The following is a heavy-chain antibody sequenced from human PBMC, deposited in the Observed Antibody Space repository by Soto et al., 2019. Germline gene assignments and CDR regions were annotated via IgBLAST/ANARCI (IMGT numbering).Heavy chain of an antibody. CDR2: IYYSGST. D-gene: IGHD4-17*01. CDR3: ARDSPTTVTTGSLDAFDI. CDR1: GGSISSYY. Sequence: KPSETLSLTCTVSGGSISSYYWSWIRQPPGKGLEWIGYIYYSGSTNYNPSLKSRVTISVDTSKNQFSLKLSSVTAADTAVYYCARDSPTTVTTGSLDAFDIWGQGTMVTVSS. V-gene: IGHV4-59*01. J-gene: IGHJ3*02.